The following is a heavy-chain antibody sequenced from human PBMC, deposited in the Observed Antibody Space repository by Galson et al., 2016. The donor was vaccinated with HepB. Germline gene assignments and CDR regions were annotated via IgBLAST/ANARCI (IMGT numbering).Heavy chain of an antibody. J-gene: IGHJ3*01. D-gene: IGHD4-17*01. CDR2: ISTSGNSM. V-gene: IGHV3-11*01. CDR3: ARDLPDDSVEYFDVFDL. Sequence: SLRLSCAASGFTFSDYHMNWIRQAPGKGLEWISYISTSGNSMLYADSVRGRFSISKDNAKKSLYLQMTNLRAEDTAVYYCARDLPDDSVEYFDVFDLWGQGTMVTFSS. CDR1: GFTFSDYH.